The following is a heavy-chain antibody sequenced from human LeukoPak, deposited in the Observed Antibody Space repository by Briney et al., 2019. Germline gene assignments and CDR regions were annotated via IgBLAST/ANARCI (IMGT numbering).Heavy chain of an antibody. CDR2: ISGSGGST. CDR1: GFTFSSYA. J-gene: IGHJ4*02. V-gene: IGHV3-23*01. Sequence: WGSLRLSCAASGFTFSSYAMSWVRQAPGKGLEWVSAISGSGGSTYYADSVKGRFTISRDNSKNTLYLQMNSLRAEDTAVYYCAKDRDSSSWFDYWGQGTLVTVSS. CDR3: AKDRDSSSWFDY. D-gene: IGHD6-13*01.